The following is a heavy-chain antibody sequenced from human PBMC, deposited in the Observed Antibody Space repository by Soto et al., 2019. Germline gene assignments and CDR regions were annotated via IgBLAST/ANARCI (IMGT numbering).Heavy chain of an antibody. CDR2: IYYSGSP. CDR3: ARHVGFCSSSSCYSWFDP. J-gene: IGHJ5*02. V-gene: IGHV4-59*08. D-gene: IGHD2-2*02. Sequence: SETLSLTCTVSGGSISSFYWSWVRQSPGKGLEWIGHIYYSGSPNYNPSLKSRVTLSVGTSKNQLSLKLSSVTAADTAVYYCARHVGFCSSSSCYSWFDPWGQGTLVTVSS. CDR1: GGSISSFY.